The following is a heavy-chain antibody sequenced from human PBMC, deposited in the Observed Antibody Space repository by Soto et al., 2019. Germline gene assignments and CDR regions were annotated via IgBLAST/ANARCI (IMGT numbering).Heavy chain of an antibody. D-gene: IGHD5-18*01. Sequence: GESLKISCNGSGYSFTSYCIGWVRQMPGKGLEWMGIIYPGDSDTRYSPSFQGQVTISADKSISTAYLQWSSLKASDTAMYYCARHGTAMGGYYYYGMDVWGQGTTVTVSS. J-gene: IGHJ6*02. V-gene: IGHV5-51*01. CDR1: GYSFTSYC. CDR2: IYPGDSDT. CDR3: ARHGTAMGGYYYYGMDV.